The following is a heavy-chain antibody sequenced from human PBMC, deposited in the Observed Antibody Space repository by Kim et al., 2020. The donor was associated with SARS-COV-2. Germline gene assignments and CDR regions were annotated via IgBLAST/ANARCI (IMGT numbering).Heavy chain of an antibody. Sequence: SETLSLTCAVYGGSFSGYYWSWIRQPPGKGLEWIGEINHSGSTNYNPSLKSRVTISVDTSKNQFSLKLSSVTAADTAVYYCARKGFPSTRGHYRRDDAFDIWGQETMVTVSS. D-gene: IGHD1-26*01. J-gene: IGHJ3*02. V-gene: IGHV4-34*01. CDR2: INHSGST. CDR3: ARKGFPSTRGHYRRDDAFDI. CDR1: GGSFSGYY.